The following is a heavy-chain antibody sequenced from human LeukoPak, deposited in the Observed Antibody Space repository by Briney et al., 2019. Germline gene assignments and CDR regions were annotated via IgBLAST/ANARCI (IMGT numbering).Heavy chain of an antibody. CDR3: ARDSITMIAKSEAFDI. D-gene: IGHD3-22*01. CDR1: GFTFSSYS. CDR2: ISSSSSTI. J-gene: IGHJ3*02. V-gene: IGHV3-48*02. Sequence: GGSLRLSCAASGFTFSSYSMNWVRQAPGKGLEWVSYISSSSSTIYYADSVKGRFTISRNNAKNSLYLQMNSLRDEDTAVYYCARDSITMIAKSEAFDIWGQGTMVTVSS.